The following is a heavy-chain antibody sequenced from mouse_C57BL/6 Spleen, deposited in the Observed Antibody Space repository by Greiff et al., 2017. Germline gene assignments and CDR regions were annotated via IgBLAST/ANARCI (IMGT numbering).Heavy chain of an antibody. CDR2: IDPSDSYT. J-gene: IGHJ1*03. V-gene: IGHV1-69*01. CDR3: ARKDDFYGRSPNWHFDV. CDR1: GYTFTSYW. D-gene: IGHD1-1*01. Sequence: QVQLQQPGAELVMPGASVKLSCKASGYTFTSYWMHWVKQRPGQGLEWIGEIDPSDSYTNYNQKFKGKSTLTVDKSSSTAYMQLSSLTSEDYAVYHCARKDDFYGRSPNWHFDVWGTGTTVTVSS.